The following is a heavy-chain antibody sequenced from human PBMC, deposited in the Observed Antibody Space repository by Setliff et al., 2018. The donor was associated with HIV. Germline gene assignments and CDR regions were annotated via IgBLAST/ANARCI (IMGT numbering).Heavy chain of an antibody. Sequence: ASVKVSCKASGYTFTSYGISWMRQAPGQGLEWMGWISAYNGNTNYAQKLQGRVTMTTDTSTTTAYMELRSLRSDDTAVYYCARCGWNAWGGPSDNWGQGTLVTVSS. CDR1: GYTFTSYG. V-gene: IGHV1-18*01. CDR3: ARCGWNAWGGPSDN. CDR2: ISAYNGNT. J-gene: IGHJ4*02. D-gene: IGHD1-1*01.